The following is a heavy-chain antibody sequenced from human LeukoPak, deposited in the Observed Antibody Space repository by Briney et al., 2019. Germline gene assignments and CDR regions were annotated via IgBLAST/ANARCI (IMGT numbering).Heavy chain of an antibody. CDR2: INPSGGTT. CDR1: GYTFTSYY. Sequence: VASVKVSCKASGYTFTSYYMHWVRQAPGQGLEWMGIINPSGGTTSYSQKFQGRVTMTTDTSTSTAYMELRSLRSDDTAVYYCARDRTLDIVATAPIDYWGQGTLVTVSS. D-gene: IGHD5-12*01. J-gene: IGHJ4*02. V-gene: IGHV1-46*01. CDR3: ARDRTLDIVATAPIDY.